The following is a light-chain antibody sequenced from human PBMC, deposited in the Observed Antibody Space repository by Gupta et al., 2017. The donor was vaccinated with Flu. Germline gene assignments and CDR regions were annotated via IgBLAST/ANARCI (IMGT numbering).Light chain of an antibody. V-gene: IGLV3-1*01. CDR1: KLGDHF. CDR3: QAWDGSSVV. J-gene: IGLJ2*01. CDR2: QDT. Sequence: SYEMSQPPSVSVSPGQTARIFCSGDKLGDHFTSWYQQTAGQSPVLVIYQDTERPSGIPERFSGSNSGNTAILTISAAQATDEADFYCQAWDGSSVVFGGGTKLTGL.